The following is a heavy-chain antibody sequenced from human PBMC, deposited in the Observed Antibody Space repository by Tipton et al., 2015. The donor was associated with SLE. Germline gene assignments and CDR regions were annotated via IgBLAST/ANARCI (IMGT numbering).Heavy chain of an antibody. CDR2: ISYSGST. V-gene: IGHV4-59*11. J-gene: IGHJ4*02. CDR3: ARELEGVGSQQLVN. D-gene: IGHD6-13*01. Sequence: TLSLTCTVSGGSISSHSWSWIRQPPGKGLEWIGYISYSGSTKYNPSLKSRVTISVDTSKNQFSLKLSSVTAADTAVYYCARELEGVGSQQLVNWGQGTLVTVSS. CDR1: GGSISSHS.